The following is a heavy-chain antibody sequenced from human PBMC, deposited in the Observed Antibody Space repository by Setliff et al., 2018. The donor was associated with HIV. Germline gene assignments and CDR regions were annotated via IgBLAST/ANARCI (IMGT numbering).Heavy chain of an antibody. CDR1: GYTFTSYA. Sequence: ASVMVSCKASGYTFTSYAMHWVRQAPGQRREWMGWINAGNGNTKYSQKFQGRVTITWDTSASTAYMELSSLRSEDTAVYYCARAWTTVTTLDYWGQGTLVTVSS. D-gene: IGHD4-17*01. CDR3: ARAWTTVTTLDY. J-gene: IGHJ4*02. CDR2: INAGNGNT. V-gene: IGHV1-3*01.